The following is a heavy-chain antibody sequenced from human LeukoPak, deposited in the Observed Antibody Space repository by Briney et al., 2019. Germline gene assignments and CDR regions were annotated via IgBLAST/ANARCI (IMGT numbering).Heavy chain of an antibody. J-gene: IGHJ4*02. CDR2: ISYDGSNK. CDR3: AKDGRDGYNLVDC. D-gene: IGHD5-24*01. CDR1: GFTFSSYG. V-gene: IGHV3-30*18. Sequence: PGRSLRLSCAASGFTFSSYGMHWVRQAPGKGLEWVAVISYDGSNKYYADSVKGRFTISRDNSKNTLYLQMNSLRAEDTAVYYCAKDGRDGYNLVDCWGQGTLVTVSS.